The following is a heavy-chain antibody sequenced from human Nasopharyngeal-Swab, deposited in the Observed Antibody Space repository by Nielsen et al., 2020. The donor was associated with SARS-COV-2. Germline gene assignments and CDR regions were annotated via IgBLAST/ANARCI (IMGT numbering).Heavy chain of an antibody. J-gene: IGHJ5*02. D-gene: IGHD3-10*01. CDR2: ISAYNGNT. Sequence: WVRQAPGQGLEWMGWISAYNGNTNYAQKLQGRVTMTTDTSTSTAYMELRSLRSDDTAVYYCARDPEVYGLGSYNWFDPWGQGTLVTVSS. CDR3: ARDPEVYGLGSYNWFDP. V-gene: IGHV1-18*01.